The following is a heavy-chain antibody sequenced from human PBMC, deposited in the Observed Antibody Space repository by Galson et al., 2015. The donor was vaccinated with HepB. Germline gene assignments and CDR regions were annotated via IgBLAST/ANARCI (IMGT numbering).Heavy chain of an antibody. CDR3: ARSYHYYGSGSSLEEDYFDY. CDR2: ISGSSSYI. J-gene: IGHJ4*02. CDR1: GFTFSSYS. V-gene: IGHV3-21*01. D-gene: IGHD3-10*01. Sequence: SLRLSCAASGFTFSSYSMNWVRQAPGKGLEWVSSISGSSSYIYYADSVKGRFTISRDNAKNSLYLQMNSLRAEDTAVYYCARSYHYYGSGSSLEEDYFDYWGQGTLVTVSS.